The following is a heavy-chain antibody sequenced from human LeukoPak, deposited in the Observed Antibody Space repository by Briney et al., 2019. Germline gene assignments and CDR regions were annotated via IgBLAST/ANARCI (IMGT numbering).Heavy chain of an antibody. CDR3: ARDNYYYDSSGYYEGDY. D-gene: IGHD3-22*01. CDR2: ISSSGSTI. V-gene: IGHV3-48*03. J-gene: IGHJ4*02. Sequence: GGSLRLSCAASGFTFSSYEMNWVRQAPGKGLEWVSYISSSGSTIYYADSVKGRFTISRDNAKNSLYLQMNSLRAEDTAVYYCARDNYYYDSSGYYEGDYWGQGTLVTVSS. CDR1: GFTFSSYE.